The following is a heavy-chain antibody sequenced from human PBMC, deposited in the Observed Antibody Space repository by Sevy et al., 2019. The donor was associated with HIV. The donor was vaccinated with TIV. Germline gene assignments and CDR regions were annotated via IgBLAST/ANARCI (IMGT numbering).Heavy chain of an antibody. CDR3: VEGGSISATGNDAFDI. CDR1: GFTFSNYG. V-gene: IGHV3-23*01. Sequence: GGSLRLSCAASGFTFSNYGMNWVPQAPGKGLEGVSVIQNSGDTTYYADSVKGRFTIARDNSENTLYLQMNSLRAEDTAVYYCVEGGSISATGNDAFDIWGQGTMVTVSS. D-gene: IGHD6-13*01. CDR2: IQNSGDTT. J-gene: IGHJ3*02.